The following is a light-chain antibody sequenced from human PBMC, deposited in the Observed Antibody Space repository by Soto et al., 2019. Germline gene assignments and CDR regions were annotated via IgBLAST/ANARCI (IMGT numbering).Light chain of an antibody. Sequence: QSALTQPASVSGSPGQSITISCTGTSSDVGGYNYVSWYQHHPGKAPKVMIYAVTNRPSGVSKRFSGSKSGNTASLTISGLQAEDEADYYCSSYAGSNTQVFGTGTKVTVL. CDR3: SSYAGSNTQV. CDR1: SSDVGGYNY. V-gene: IGLV2-14*01. J-gene: IGLJ1*01. CDR2: AVT.